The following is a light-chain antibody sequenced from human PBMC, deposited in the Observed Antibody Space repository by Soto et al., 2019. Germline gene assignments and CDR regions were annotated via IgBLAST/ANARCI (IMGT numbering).Light chain of an antibody. V-gene: IGLV3-25*02. CDR2: KDT. CDR1: GLPKQY. Sequence: SYELTQPPSVSESPGQTTWITCSGEGLPKQYAHWYQQRPGQAPLLVIYKDTERPSGIPERFSGSSSGTTVTLTISGVQAEDEADYFCQSADSSGTYVLFGGGTKLNVL. J-gene: IGLJ2*01. CDR3: QSADSSGTYVL.